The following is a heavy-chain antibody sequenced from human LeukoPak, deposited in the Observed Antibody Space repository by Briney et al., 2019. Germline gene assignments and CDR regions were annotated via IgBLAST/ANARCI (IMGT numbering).Heavy chain of an antibody. D-gene: IGHD3-22*01. Sequence: SETLSLTCTVSGGSISSSIYYWGWIRQPPGKGLEWIGPIYYSGSTYYNPSLKSRVTISVDTSKNQFSLKLSSVTAADTAVYYCARRLQTITMIVFDAFDIWGQGTMVTVSS. V-gene: IGHV4-39*01. CDR3: ARRLQTITMIVFDAFDI. CDR2: IYYSGST. J-gene: IGHJ3*02. CDR1: GGSISSSIYY.